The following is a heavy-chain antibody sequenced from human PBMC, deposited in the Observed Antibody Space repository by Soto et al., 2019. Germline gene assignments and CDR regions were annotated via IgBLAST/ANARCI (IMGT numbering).Heavy chain of an antibody. D-gene: IGHD2-15*01. V-gene: IGHV1-18*01. Sequence: VQLVQSGAELQKPGASVTVSCEASGYDFLTYAITLVRQVPGQGLQWMCWISTVNGHTNYAQNLQGRVTLTTDTAASTAHLEMRSLRSDDTAVYYSARRVQVLLPDNSGLDVWGQGNSVTVPS. CDR3: ARRVQVLLPDNSGLDV. CDR1: GYDFLTYA. J-gene: IGHJ6*02. CDR2: ISTVNGHT.